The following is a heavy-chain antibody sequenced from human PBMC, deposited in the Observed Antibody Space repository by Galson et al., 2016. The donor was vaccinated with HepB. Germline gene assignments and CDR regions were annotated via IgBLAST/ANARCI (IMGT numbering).Heavy chain of an antibody. Sequence: SLRLSCAASGFTFSSYWMHWVRQVPVRGLVMVARTNNDGSDTGYADSVKGRFTISRDNAKNMLYLQMNTLRAEDTAVYYCARDYLTYTGSYLYSWGQGPLVTVSS. CDR3: ARDYLTYTGSYLYS. CDR1: GFTFSSYW. V-gene: IGHV3-74*01. D-gene: IGHD1-26*01. CDR2: TNNDGSDT. J-gene: IGHJ4*02.